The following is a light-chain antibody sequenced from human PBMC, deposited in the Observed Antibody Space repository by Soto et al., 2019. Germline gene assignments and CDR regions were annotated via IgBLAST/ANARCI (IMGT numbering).Light chain of an antibody. CDR3: LQDYNYPLT. CDR1: QSIDNY. V-gene: IGKV1-6*01. J-gene: IGKJ1*01. CDR2: AAS. Sequence: IQMTQSPSSLSASVGDRVTITCRTSQSIDNYLNWYQQKPGKAPKXLMFAASSLQSGVPSRFSGSGSGTDLTITISSLQPEDCETYYCLQDYNYPLTFGQGTKVDIK.